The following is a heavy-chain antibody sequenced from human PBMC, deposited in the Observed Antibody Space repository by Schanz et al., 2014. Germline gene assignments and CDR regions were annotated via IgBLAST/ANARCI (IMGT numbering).Heavy chain of an antibody. CDR1: GFTFSDYY. J-gene: IGHJ1*01. D-gene: IGHD2-2*01. Sequence: VQLVESGGGVVRPGGSLRLSCAASGFTFSDYYMSWIRQVPGKGLEWVSYIRNSGTTIYYADSVKGRFTSSRDNAKNSLYLQMNSLRAEDTAVYYGARDTAQSCSGPSCFEYFQHWGQGALVTVSS. CDR2: IRNSGTTI. V-gene: IGHV3-11*01. CDR3: ARDTAQSCSGPSCFEYFQH.